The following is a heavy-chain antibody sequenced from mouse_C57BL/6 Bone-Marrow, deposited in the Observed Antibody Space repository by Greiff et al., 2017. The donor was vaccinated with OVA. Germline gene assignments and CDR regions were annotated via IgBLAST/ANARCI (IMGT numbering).Heavy chain of an antibody. CDR2: INPSTGGT. D-gene: IGHD4-1*01. CDR3: ARVKILRLNWEGFDY. Sequence: EVKLEESGPELVKPGASVKISCKASGYSFTGYYMNWVKQSPEKSLEWIGEINPSTGGTTYNQKFKAKATLTVDKSSSTAYMQLKSLTSEDSAVYYCARVKILRLNWEGFDYWGQGTTLTVSS. J-gene: IGHJ2*01. CDR1: GYSFTGYY. V-gene: IGHV1-42*01.